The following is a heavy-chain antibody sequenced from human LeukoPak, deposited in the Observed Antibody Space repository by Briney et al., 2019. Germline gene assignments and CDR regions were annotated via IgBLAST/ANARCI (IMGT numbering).Heavy chain of an antibody. Sequence: AESLKISCKGSGYSFTSYWIGRVRQMAGEGLGWMGIIYPGDSDTRYSPSFQGQVTISAAKSSSHAFQQWSSLKSSDAPAYYCARCLSSICYMVVGDGISGCNAFDIWGQGTIVPV. J-gene: IGHJ3*02. CDR2: IYPGDSDT. CDR3: ARCLSSICYMVVGDGISGCNAFDI. D-gene: IGHD2-2*02. V-gene: IGHV5-51*01. CDR1: GYSFTSYW.